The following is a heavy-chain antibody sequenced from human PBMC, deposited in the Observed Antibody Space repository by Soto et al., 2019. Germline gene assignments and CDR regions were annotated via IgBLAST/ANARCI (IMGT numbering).Heavy chain of an antibody. V-gene: IGHV4-59*01. J-gene: IGHJ4*02. CDR3: ARGGPGEEDTAMVYYFDY. CDR2: IYYSGST. CDR1: GGSISSYY. D-gene: IGHD5-18*01. Sequence: SETLSLTCTVSGGSISSYYWSWIRQPPGKGLEWIGYIYYSGSTNYNPSLKSRVTISVDTSKNQFSLKLSSVTAADTAVYYCARGGPGEEDTAMVYYFDYWGQGTLVTVSS.